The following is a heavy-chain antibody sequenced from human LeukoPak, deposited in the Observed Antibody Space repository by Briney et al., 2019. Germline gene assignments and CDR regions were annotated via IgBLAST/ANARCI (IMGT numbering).Heavy chain of an antibody. CDR2: IKQDGSEK. CDR3: ARDLRGKGMDV. CDR1: GFTFSTYW. V-gene: IGHV3-7*01. J-gene: IGHJ6*02. Sequence: GGSLRLSCVASGFTFSTYWMTWVRQAPGKGLEWVANIKQDGSEKYYVDSVKGRFTISRDNAKNSLYLQMNSLRAEDTALYYCARDLRGKGMDVWGQGTTVTVSS. D-gene: IGHD3-16*01.